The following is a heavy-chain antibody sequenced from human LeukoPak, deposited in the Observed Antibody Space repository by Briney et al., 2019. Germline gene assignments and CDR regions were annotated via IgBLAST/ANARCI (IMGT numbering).Heavy chain of an antibody. V-gene: IGHV3-48*03. D-gene: IGHD6-13*01. CDR1: GFTFSSYE. Sequence: GGSLRLSCAASGFTFSSYEMNWVRQAPGKGLEWVSYISSSGSTIYYADSVKGRFTISRDNAKNSLYLQMNSLRAEDTAVYYCAREQQLVGYPYYYGMDVWGKGTTVTVSS. CDR3: AREQQLVGYPYYYGMDV. J-gene: IGHJ6*04. CDR2: ISSSGSTI.